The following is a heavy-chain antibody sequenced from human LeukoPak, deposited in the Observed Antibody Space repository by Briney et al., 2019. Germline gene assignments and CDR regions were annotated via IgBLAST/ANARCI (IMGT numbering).Heavy chain of an antibody. D-gene: IGHD6-13*01. CDR3: ARGGIAAAQDAFDI. Sequence: GGSLRLPCAASGFTVSSNYMSWVRQAPGKGLEWVSVIYSGGSTYYADSVKGRFTISRDNSKNTLYLQMNSLRAEDTAVYYCARGGIAAAQDAFDIWGQGTMVTVSS. CDR1: GFTVSSNY. V-gene: IGHV3-53*01. CDR2: IYSGGST. J-gene: IGHJ3*02.